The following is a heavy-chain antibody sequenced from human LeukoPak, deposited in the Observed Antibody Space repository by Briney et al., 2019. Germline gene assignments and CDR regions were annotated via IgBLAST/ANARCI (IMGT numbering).Heavy chain of an antibody. J-gene: IGHJ4*02. Sequence: GGSLRLSCAASGFTFSSYSMNWVRQAPGKGLEWVSYISSSSSTIYYADSVKGRFTMSRDNAKNSLFLQMNSLRAEDTAIYYCARDGEYYFDYWGQGTLATVSS. CDR2: ISSSSSTI. CDR1: GFTFSSYS. V-gene: IGHV3-48*01. D-gene: IGHD3-10*01. CDR3: ARDGEYYFDY.